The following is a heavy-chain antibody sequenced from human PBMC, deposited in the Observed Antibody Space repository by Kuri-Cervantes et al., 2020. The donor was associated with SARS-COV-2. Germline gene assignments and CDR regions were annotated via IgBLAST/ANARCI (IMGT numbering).Heavy chain of an antibody. CDR1: GFTFSSYS. V-gene: IGHV3-21*01. J-gene: IGHJ6*03. D-gene: IGHD3-16*02. Sequence: GESLKISCAASGFTFSSYSMNWVRQAPGKGLEWVSSISSSSYIYYADSVKGRFTISRDNAKNSLYLQMNSLRAEDTAVYYCARAFIHYYYYMDVWGKGTTVTVSS. CDR2: ISSSSYI. CDR3: ARAFIHYYYYMDV.